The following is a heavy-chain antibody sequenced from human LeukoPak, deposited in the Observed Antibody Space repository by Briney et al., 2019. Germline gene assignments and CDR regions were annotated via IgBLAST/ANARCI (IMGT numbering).Heavy chain of an antibody. CDR1: GGSISGFH. CDR3: ARSVCTDTTCQEKDAFDI. CDR2: MYFNGST. V-gene: IGHV4-4*07. D-gene: IGHD2-8*02. J-gene: IGHJ3*02. Sequence: SETLSLTCTVSGGSISGFHWSWIRQSAGTGLEWIGRMYFNGSTNYNPSLKSRATMSVDTSKYRFSLKLSSVTAADSAVYYCARSVCTDTTCQEKDAFDIWGQGTMVTVSS.